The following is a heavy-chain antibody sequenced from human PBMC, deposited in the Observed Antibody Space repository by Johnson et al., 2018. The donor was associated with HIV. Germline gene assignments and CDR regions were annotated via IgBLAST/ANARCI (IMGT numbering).Heavy chain of an antibody. CDR1: GFTFSSYD. D-gene: IGHD3-22*01. J-gene: IGHJ3*02. CDR3: ARDRSYYDSSGYYYSDAFDI. Sequence: VQLVESGGGLIKPGGSLRLSCAASGFTFSSYDMHWVRQATGKGLEWVSAIGTAGDTYYPGSVKGRFTISRENAKNSLYLQMNSLRAEDTAVYYCARDRSYYDSSGYYYSDAFDIWGQGTMVTVSS. V-gene: IGHV3-13*01. CDR2: IGTAGDT.